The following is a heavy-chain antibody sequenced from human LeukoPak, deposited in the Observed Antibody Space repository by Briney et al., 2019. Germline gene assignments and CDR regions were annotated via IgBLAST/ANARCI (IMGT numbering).Heavy chain of an antibody. CDR2: TYYRSRWFN. V-gene: IGHV6-1*01. J-gene: IGHJ3*02. Sequence: SQTLSLTCAISGDSVSSKSAAWNWIRQSPSRGLEWLGRTYYRSRWFNDYAISVKSRIIINPDTSKNQFSLQLNSVTPEDAAVYYCARDRDGEDAFGIWGQGTMVTVSS. D-gene: IGHD7-27*01. CDR3: ARDRDGEDAFGI. CDR1: GDSVSSKSAA.